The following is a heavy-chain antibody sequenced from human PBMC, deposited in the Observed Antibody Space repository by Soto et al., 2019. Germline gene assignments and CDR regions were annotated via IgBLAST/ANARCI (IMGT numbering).Heavy chain of an antibody. CDR1: GFTFSSSA. CDR2: LSYDGRDK. CDR3: PKDSSGSTPYYFDY. V-gene: IGHV3-30-3*02. Sequence: PVGYLRLSLGGSGFTFSSSAMRRVRRGAIEVLAGVAFLSYDGRDKYCLDSVKGRFTISRDNSKNTLYLKIKSLRAEDTAVYYCPKDSSGSTPYYFDYSGQATLVTVSS. J-gene: IGHJ4*02.